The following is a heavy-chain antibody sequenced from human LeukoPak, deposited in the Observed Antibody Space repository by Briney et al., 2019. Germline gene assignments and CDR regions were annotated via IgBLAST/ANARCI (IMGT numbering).Heavy chain of an antibody. V-gene: IGHV3-33*01. CDR3: ARESNSGYYLSY. D-gene: IGHD3-22*01. CDR2: IWNDGSNE. CDR1: GFTFSRYG. Sequence: GRSLRLSCAASGFTFSRYGMHWVRQAPGKGLEWVAVIWNDGSNEKYADSVKGRFTISRDNSENTLYLQMNSLRAEDTAVYYCARESNSGYYLSYWGQGTLVTVSS. J-gene: IGHJ4*02.